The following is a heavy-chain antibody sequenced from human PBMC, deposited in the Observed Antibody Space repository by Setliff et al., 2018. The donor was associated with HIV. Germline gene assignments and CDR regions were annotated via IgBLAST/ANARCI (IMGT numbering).Heavy chain of an antibody. CDR2: INHSGDT. J-gene: IGHJ4*02. CDR3: ARGPTTVTTPFDY. D-gene: IGHD4-17*01. Sequence: PSETLSLTCAVYGGSFSGYFWTWIRQPPQKRLEWIGEINHSGDTNYNPSLKSRVTISIDTSNNQFSLKLSSVTAADTAVYYCARGPTTVTTPFDYWGQGTLVTVS. CDR1: GGSFSGYF. V-gene: IGHV4-34*01.